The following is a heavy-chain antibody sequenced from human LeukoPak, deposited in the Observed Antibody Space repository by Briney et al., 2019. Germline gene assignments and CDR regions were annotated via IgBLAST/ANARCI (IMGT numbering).Heavy chain of an antibody. CDR3: ARAGQLWFRYYFDF. D-gene: IGHD5-18*01. CDR1: GFTFSSHW. J-gene: IGHJ4*02. Sequence: GGSLRLSCAASGFTFSSHWMSWVRQAPGKGLEWVANIKKDGSEKYYVDSVKGRFTISRDNAKNSLYLQMNSLRAEDTAVYYCARAGQLWFRYYFDFWGQGTLVTVSS. V-gene: IGHV3-7*01. CDR2: IKKDGSEK.